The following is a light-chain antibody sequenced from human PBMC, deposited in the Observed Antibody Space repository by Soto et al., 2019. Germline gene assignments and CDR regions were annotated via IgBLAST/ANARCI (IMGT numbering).Light chain of an antibody. CDR3: AAWDGSLSGHV. CDR1: TSKIGENT. V-gene: IGLV1-44*01. Sequence: QCVLTQPPSVSGTLGPGVTITCSGSTSKIGENTVGWFQQLPGTAPKVLIYVNDKRLSGVPDRFSGSKSGTSAYLAISGLQSEDEADYYCAAWDGSLSGHVFGAGTKVTVL. CDR2: VND. J-gene: IGLJ1*01.